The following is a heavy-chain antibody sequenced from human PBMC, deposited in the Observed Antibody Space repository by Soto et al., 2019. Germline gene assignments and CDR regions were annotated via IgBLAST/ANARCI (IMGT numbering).Heavy chain of an antibody. D-gene: IGHD3-16*02. V-gene: IGHV4-59*01. J-gene: IGHJ6*03. CDR3: ECALSEGHYYYYMDV. CDR2: IYYSGST. CDR1: GGSISSYY. Sequence: PSETLSLTCTVSGGSISSYYWSWIRQPPGKGLEWIGYIYYSGSTNYNPSLKSRVTISVDTSKNQFSLKLSSVTAADTAVYYCECALSEGHYYYYMDVWGKGTTVTVSS.